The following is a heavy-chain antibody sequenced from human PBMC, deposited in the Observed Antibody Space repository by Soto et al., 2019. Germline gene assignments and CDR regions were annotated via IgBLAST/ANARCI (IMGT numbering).Heavy chain of an antibody. V-gene: IGHV1-2*02. CDR3: ASGATIFGVVTFDY. D-gene: IGHD3-3*01. Sequence: ASVKVSCKASGYTFTGYYMHWVRQAPGQGLEWMGWINPNSGDTNSAQKFQGRVTMTRDTSIATAYMELSRLRSDDTAVYYCASGATIFGVVTFDYWGQGTLVTVSS. J-gene: IGHJ4*02. CDR1: GYTFTGYY. CDR2: INPNSGDT.